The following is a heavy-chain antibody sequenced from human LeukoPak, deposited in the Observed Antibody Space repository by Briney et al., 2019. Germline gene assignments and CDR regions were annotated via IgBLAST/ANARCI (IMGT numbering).Heavy chain of an antibody. J-gene: IGHJ4*02. CDR2: IYHSGST. D-gene: IGHD2-2*01. CDR1: GYSISSGYY. Sequence: SETPSLTCTVSGYSISSGYYWGWIRQPPGKGLEWIGSIYHSGSTYYNPSLKSRVTISVDTSKNQFSLKLSSVTAADTAVYYCARDPDIVVVPAADWGQGTLVTVSS. CDR3: ARDPDIVVVPAAD. V-gene: IGHV4-38-2*02.